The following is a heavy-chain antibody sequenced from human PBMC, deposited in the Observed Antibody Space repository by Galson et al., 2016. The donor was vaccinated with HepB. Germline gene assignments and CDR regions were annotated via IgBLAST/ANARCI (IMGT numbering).Heavy chain of an antibody. Sequence: SLRLSCAASGFTVSSNYMSWVRQAPGKGLEWVSVIYDGSSTYYADSAKGRFTISRDNSQNTLHLQMNSLRGDDTAVYYCARVVRQLLSYGMDVWGQGSLVTVSS. V-gene: IGHV3-53*01. D-gene: IGHD1-26*01. CDR2: IYDGSST. CDR3: ARVVRQLLSYGMDV. CDR1: GFTVSSNY. J-gene: IGHJ6*02.